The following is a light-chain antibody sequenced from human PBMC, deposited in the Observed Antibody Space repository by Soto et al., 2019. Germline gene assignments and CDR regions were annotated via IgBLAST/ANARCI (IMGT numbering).Light chain of an antibody. Sequence: EIVLTQSPGTLSLSPGERPPPPSGASQSVSASYLAGYQQKPGQAPSPLIYGASSRPTGIPDRFSGSGSGTDFTLTISILEPEDFAVYYCQQYGSSPLTFGQGTKVEIK. CDR3: QQYGSSPLT. V-gene: IGKV3-20*01. CDR1: QSVSASY. J-gene: IGKJ1*01. CDR2: GAS.